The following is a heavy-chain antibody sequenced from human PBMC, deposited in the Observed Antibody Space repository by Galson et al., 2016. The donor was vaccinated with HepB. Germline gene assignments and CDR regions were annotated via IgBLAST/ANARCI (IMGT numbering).Heavy chain of an antibody. Sequence: SLRLSCAASGFTLSSSDMHWVRQAPGEGLEWVAIISYDGNNKYYKDSVRGRFTISRDDSGNTLQLQMDSLRAEDTALYFWVKGNWYGSSSPTDSWGQGTLVTVSS. CDR3: VKGNWYGSSSPTDS. D-gene: IGHD6-6*01. CDR2: ISYDGNNK. CDR1: GFTLSSSD. J-gene: IGHJ4*02. V-gene: IGHV3-30*18.